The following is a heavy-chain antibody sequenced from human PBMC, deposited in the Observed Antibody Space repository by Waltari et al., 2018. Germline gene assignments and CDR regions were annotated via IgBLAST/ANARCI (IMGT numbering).Heavy chain of an antibody. V-gene: IGHV5-51*01. CDR3: ARRERGDGYTGAFDV. CDR2: IYPGYSET. CDR1: GYSFTNYW. D-gene: IGHD5-12*01. J-gene: IGHJ3*01. Sequence: EVQLVQSGAEVKKPRESLKISCKGSGYSFTNYWIGWVRQMPGKGLESLGSIYPGYSETRFNPSFQGQVTISVDKSITPAYLQWSSLKASDTAMYYCARRERGDGYTGAFDVWGQGTMVTVSS.